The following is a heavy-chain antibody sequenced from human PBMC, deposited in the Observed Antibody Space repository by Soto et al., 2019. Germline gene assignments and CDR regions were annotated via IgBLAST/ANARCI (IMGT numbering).Heavy chain of an antibody. V-gene: IGHV1-2*02. J-gene: IGHJ6*02. CDR2: INPNSGGT. CDR3: AGSHGGWRDCYYYYGMDV. Sequence: SVKVSCNASGYAFTGYYMHWVRQAPVQGLEWMGWINPNSGGTNYAQKFQGRVTMTRDTSISTAYMELSRLRSDDTAVYYCAGSHGGWRDCYYYYGMDVWGQGTTVTVPS. D-gene: IGHD3-16*01. CDR1: GYAFTGYY.